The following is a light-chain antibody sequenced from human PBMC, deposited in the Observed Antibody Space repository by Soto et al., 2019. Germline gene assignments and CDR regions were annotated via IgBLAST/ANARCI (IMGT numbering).Light chain of an antibody. CDR2: GAS. V-gene: IGKV3-15*01. J-gene: IGKJ2*01. CDR3: QQYDEWPPSYT. Sequence: EIVMTQSPDTLSVSPGERATLSCRASQSVSSNLAWYQQKPGQAPRLLIYGASTRATGIPARISGSGSGTEFTLTISSLQSEDFAIYYCQQYDEWPPSYTFGQGTKLEI. CDR1: QSVSSN.